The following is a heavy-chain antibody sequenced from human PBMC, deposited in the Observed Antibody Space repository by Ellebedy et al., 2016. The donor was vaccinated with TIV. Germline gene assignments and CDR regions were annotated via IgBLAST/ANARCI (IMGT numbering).Heavy chain of an antibody. CDR3: ARVLVVARSYWYFDL. D-gene: IGHD6-19*01. J-gene: IGHJ2*01. CDR1: GFTFSSYW. V-gene: IGHV3-74*01. Sequence: GESLKISCAASGFTFSSYWMHWVRQAPGKGLVWVSRINSDGSSTSYADSVKGRFTISRDNAKNTLYLQMNSLRAEDTAVYYCARVLVVARSYWYFDLWGRGTLVTVSS. CDR2: INSDGSST.